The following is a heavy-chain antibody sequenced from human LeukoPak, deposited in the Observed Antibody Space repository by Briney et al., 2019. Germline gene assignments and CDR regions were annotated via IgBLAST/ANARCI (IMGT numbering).Heavy chain of an antibody. Sequence: GASVKVSCKASGYTFTGYYMHWVRQAPGQGLEWMGWINPNSGGTNYAQKFQGRVTMTRDTSISTAYMELSRLRSDDTAVYYCARASAGYSSGCHDYWGQGTLVTVSS. CDR1: GYTFTGYY. D-gene: IGHD6-19*01. J-gene: IGHJ4*02. CDR2: INPNSGGT. CDR3: ARASAGYSSGCHDY. V-gene: IGHV1-2*02.